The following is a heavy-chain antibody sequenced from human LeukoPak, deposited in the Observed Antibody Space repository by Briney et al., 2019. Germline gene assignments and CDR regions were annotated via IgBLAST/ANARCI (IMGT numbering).Heavy chain of an antibody. CDR3: ARDVRHIAVAGKPH. Sequence: PETLSLTCTVSGGSISSSSYYWGWIRQPPGKGLEWIGSIYYSGSTYYNPSLKSRVTISVDTSKNQFSLKLSSVTAADTAVYYCARDVRHIAVAGKPHWGQGTLVTVSS. J-gene: IGHJ4*02. CDR2: IYYSGST. D-gene: IGHD6-19*01. V-gene: IGHV4-39*07. CDR1: GGSISSSSYY.